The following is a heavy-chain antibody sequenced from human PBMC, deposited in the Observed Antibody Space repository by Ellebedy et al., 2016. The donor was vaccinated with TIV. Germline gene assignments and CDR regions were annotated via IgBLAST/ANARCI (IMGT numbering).Heavy chain of an antibody. V-gene: IGHV3-23*01. CDR2: ISGGGGST. D-gene: IGHD3-22*01. J-gene: IGHJ4*02. Sequence: GESLKISCAASGFTFSSYAMNWVRQAPGKGLEWVSAISGGGGSTYYADSVKGRFTISRDNSKNTLYLQMNSLRTDDTAVSYCARHMTRFYYHSSGYYFDYWGQGTLATVSS. CDR1: GFTFSSYA. CDR3: ARHMTRFYYHSSGYYFDY.